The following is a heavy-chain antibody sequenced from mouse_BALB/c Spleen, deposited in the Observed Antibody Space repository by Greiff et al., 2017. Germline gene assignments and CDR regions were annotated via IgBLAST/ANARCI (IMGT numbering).Heavy chain of an antibody. CDR3: VRSYYGQFAY. Sequence: EVKLMESGGGLVQPKGSLKLSCAASGFTFNTYAMNWVRQAPGKGLEWVARIRSKSNNYATYYADSVKDRFTISRDDSQSMLYLQMNNLKTEDTAMYYCVRSYYGQFAYWGQGTLVTVSA. J-gene: IGHJ3*01. D-gene: IGHD1-2*01. CDR1: GFTFNTYA. CDR2: IRSKSNNYAT. V-gene: IGHV10-1*02.